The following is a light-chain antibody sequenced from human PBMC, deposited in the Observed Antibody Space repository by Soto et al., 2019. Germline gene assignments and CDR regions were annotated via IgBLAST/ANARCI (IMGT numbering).Light chain of an antibody. CDR3: SSYTSSNTFYV. V-gene: IGLV2-14*01. Sequence: QSVLTQPASVSGSPGQSITISCTGTSSDVGGYYYVSRYQHHPGKAPKLMIYQVSNRPSGVSNRFSGSKSGNTASLTISGLQAEDEADYYCSSYTSSNTFYVFGTGTKV. CDR1: SSDVGGYYY. CDR2: QVS. J-gene: IGLJ1*01.